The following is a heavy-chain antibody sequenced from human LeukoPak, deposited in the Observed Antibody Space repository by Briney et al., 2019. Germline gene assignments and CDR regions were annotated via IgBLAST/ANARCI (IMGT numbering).Heavy chain of an antibody. CDR3: ARALTLGYSSSGLDWFDP. V-gene: IGHV6-1*01. CDR2: TYYRSEWYN. CDR1: GDSVSSNGAA. D-gene: IGHD5-18*01. J-gene: IGHJ5*02. Sequence: SQTLSLTCAIYGDSVSSNGAAWNWIRQSPSKGLEWLGRTYYRSEWYNDYAVSVKSRITINPDTSKNQFSLQLNSVTPEDTAVYYCARALTLGYSSSGLDWFDPWGQGTLVTVSS.